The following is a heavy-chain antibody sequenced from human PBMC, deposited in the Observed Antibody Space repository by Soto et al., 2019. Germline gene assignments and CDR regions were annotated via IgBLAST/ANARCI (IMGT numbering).Heavy chain of an antibody. CDR3: TTGYSSSWYAEYFQH. V-gene: IGHV3-15*01. CDR2: IKSKTDGGTT. J-gene: IGHJ1*01. Sequence: GVSLRLSCAASGFTFSNAWMSWVRQAPGKGLEWVGRIKSKTDGGTTDYAAPVKGRFTISRDDSKNTLYLQMNSLKTEDTAVYYCTTGYSSSWYAEYFQHWGQGTLVTVSS. D-gene: IGHD6-13*01. CDR1: GFTFSNAW.